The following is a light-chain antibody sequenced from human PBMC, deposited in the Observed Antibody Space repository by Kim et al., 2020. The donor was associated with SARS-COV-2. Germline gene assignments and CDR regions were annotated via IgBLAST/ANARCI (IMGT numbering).Light chain of an antibody. J-gene: IGKJ2*01. CDR3: QQLNSYPRT. Sequence: SASVRDRVTITCRASQGISTSLVWYQQKPGKAPTRLIYAASSLQSGVPSRFSGSGSGTDFALTISSLQPEDVASYYCQQLNSYPRTFGQGTKLEI. CDR2: AAS. CDR1: QGISTS. V-gene: IGKV1-9*01.